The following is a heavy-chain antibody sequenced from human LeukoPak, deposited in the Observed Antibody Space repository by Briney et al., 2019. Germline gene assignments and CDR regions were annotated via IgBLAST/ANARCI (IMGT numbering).Heavy chain of an antibody. Sequence: PSETLSLTCTVSGGSISSYYWSWIRQPPGKGLEWIGYIYYSGSTNYNPFLKSRVTISVDTSKNQFSLKLNSVTAADTAVYHCAGTRVKQGYGDYLGDWGQGTLVTVSS. V-gene: IGHV4-59*08. D-gene: IGHD4-17*01. J-gene: IGHJ4*02. CDR1: GGSISSYY. CDR3: AGTRVKQGYGDYLGD. CDR2: IYYSGST.